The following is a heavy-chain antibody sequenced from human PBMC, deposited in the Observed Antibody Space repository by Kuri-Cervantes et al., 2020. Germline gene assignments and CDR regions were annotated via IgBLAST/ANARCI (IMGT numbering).Heavy chain of an antibody. V-gene: IGHV1-8*01. CDR1: GYTFTSYD. CDR3: ARGNLGGYMANWFDP. J-gene: IGHJ5*02. CDR2: MNPNSGNT. D-gene: IGHD6-13*01. Sequence: ASVKVSCKASGYTFTSYDINWVRQATGQGREWMGWMNPNSGNTGYAQKFQGRVTMTRNTSISTAYMELSSLRSEDTAVYYCARGNLGGYMANWFDPWGQGTLVTVSS.